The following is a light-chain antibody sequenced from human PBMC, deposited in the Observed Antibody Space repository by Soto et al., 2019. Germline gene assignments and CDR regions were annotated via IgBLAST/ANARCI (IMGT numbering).Light chain of an antibody. CDR2: GAS. V-gene: IGKV3-15*01. CDR1: QSVSSN. Sequence: EIVMTQSPATLSVSPGERATLSCRASQSVSSNLAWYQQKPGQAPRLLIYGASTRATGIPARFSGSGSGTEFTLPISSLQSEDFAVYSCQQYNNWPYTFGQGTKLEIK. CDR3: QQYNNWPYT. J-gene: IGKJ2*01.